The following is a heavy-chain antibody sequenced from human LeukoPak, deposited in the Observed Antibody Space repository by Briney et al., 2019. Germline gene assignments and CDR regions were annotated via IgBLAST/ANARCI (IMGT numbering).Heavy chain of an antibody. CDR2: ISNSGTTM. CDR3: ASAEFPYRGDFQY. D-gene: IGHD2-2*01. Sequence: NAGGSLRLSCAASGIGFSDYYMSWIRQAPGKGLEWLSSISNSGTTMYYADSVKGRFTISRDNAKKLLFLQTNSLRAEDTAVYYCASAEFPYRGDFQYWGRGTLVTVSS. J-gene: IGHJ1*01. V-gene: IGHV3-11*01. CDR1: GIGFSDYY.